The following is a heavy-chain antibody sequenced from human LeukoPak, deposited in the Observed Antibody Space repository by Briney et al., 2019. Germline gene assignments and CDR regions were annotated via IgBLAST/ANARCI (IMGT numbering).Heavy chain of an antibody. CDR3: AKGNGYSYGRYCFDY. CDR2: ITASGGNT. D-gene: IGHD5-18*01. V-gene: IGHV3-23*01. Sequence: GGSLRLSCAASGFTFSSYAMGWVRQAPGKGLEWVSAITASGGNTYYADSVKGRFTISRDNSKNTLYLQVNSLRAEDTAVYYCAKGNGYSYGRYCFDYWGQGTLVTVSS. J-gene: IGHJ4*02. CDR1: GFTFSSYA.